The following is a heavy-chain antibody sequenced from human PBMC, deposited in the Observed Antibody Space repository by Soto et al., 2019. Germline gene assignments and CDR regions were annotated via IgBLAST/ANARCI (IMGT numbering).Heavy chain of an antibody. CDR2: INAGNGNT. J-gene: IGHJ4*02. V-gene: IGHV1-3*01. D-gene: IGHD2-2*01. CDR3: ARSVVVPTAPDY. Sequence: QVQLVQSGAEVKKPGASVKVSFKASGYTFTSYAMHWVRQAPGQRLEWMGWINAGNGNTKYSQKFQGRVTITRDTSASTAYMELSSLRSEDTAVYYCARSVVVPTAPDYWGQGPLVTVSS. CDR1: GYTFTSYA.